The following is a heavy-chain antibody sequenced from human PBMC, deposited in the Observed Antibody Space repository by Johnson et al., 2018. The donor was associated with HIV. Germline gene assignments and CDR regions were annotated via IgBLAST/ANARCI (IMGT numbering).Heavy chain of an antibody. CDR2: LGTAGDI. CDR3: ARELTSGLDYDAFDI. J-gene: IGHJ3*02. V-gene: IGHV3-13*01. D-gene: IGHD1-14*01. Sequence: EVQLVESGGGLVQPGGSLRLSCAASGFTFSTYDMYWVRQPTGKGLEWVSILGTAGDINYPGSVKGRFTISRENAKNSLYLQMNSLRAEDTAVYYCARELTSGLDYDAFDIWGQGTMVTVSS. CDR1: GFTFSTYD.